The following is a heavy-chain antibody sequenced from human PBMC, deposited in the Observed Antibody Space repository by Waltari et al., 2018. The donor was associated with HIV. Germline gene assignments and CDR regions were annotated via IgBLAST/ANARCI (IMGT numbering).Heavy chain of an antibody. CDR1: GFDISNTF. V-gene: IGHV3-53*02. D-gene: IGHD3-10*02. CDR3: TIGVRYVAP. Sequence: VETGGGIFRFGESLRLSCDISGFDISNTFITCVRQAPGERPEWLSVIYTDRSTHYAYSVKGRFSISRDCPNTIGYLRMTSLIVEDTSTYYCTIGVRYVAPWGQGTHVIVS. J-gene: IGHJ5*02. CDR2: IYTDRST.